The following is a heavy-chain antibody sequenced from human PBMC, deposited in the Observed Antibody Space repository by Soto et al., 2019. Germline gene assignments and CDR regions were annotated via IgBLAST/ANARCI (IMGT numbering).Heavy chain of an antibody. V-gene: IGHV4-59*01. CDR1: GGSISSYY. J-gene: IGHJ4*02. Sequence: QVQLQESGPGLVKPSETLSLTCTVSGGSISSYYWSWIRQPPGTGLEWIGYIYYSGSTNYNPSLKSRVTISVDTSKNQFSLKLSSVTAADTAVYYCARSPTVTIFDYWGQGTLVTVSS. CDR3: ARSPTVTIFDY. D-gene: IGHD4-17*01. CDR2: IYYSGST.